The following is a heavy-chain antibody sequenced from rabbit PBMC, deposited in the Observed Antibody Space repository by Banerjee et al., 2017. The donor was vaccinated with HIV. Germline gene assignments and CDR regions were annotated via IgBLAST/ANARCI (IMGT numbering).Heavy chain of an antibody. J-gene: IGHJ4*01. CDR2: INTSSGNA. CDR3: ARDLHFVGNL. V-gene: IGHV1S45*01. CDR1: GFSFSNKYV. Sequence: QEQLVESGGDLVKPGASLTLTCTASGFSFSNKYVMCWVRQTPGKGLEWIACINTSSGNAVYANWAKGRFTISKTSSTTVTLQMTSLTAADTATYFCARDLHFVGNLWGPGTLVTVS. D-gene: IGHD3-3*01.